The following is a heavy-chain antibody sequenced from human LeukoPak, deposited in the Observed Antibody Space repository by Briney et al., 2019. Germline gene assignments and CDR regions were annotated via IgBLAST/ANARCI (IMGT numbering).Heavy chain of an antibody. V-gene: IGHV3-64*01. J-gene: IGHJ4*02. Sequence: GGSLRLSCAASGFTFSSYSMVWVRQAPGKGLEYVSAISSNGGSTYYANSVKGRFTISRDNSKNTLYLQMNSLRAEDTAVYYCARDGGYDSSGYKSGLDYWGQGTLVTVSS. D-gene: IGHD3-22*01. CDR3: ARDGGYDSSGYKSGLDY. CDR1: GFTFSSYS. CDR2: ISSNGGST.